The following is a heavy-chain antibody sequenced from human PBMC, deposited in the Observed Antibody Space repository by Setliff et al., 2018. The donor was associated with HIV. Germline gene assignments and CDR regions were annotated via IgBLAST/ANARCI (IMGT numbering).Heavy chain of an antibody. V-gene: IGHV4-39*01. CDR2: INHSGST. CDR1: GGSIISGSNY. D-gene: IGHD3-10*01. Sequence: PSETLSLTCTVSGGSIISGSNYWAWIRQSPGKGLEWIGSINHSGSTYCTPSLKSRVTMAVDTSKNHFSLKLSSVTAADTAMYFCARQPPLSVLQVWFDDYWGQGTLVTVSS. J-gene: IGHJ4*02. CDR3: ARQPPLSVLQVWFDDY.